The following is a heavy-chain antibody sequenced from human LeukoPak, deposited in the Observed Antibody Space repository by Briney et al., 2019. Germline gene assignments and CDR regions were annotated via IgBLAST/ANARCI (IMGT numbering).Heavy chain of an antibody. CDR2: HYYSGST. CDR3: TRVVNGGHFDY. D-gene: IGHD2-8*01. Sequence: SETLSLTCTVSGGSVSSHFRSWIRQPPGKGLEWIGHHYYSGSTNYNPSLKSRVTISVDTSKNQFSLKLSSVTAADTAVYFCTRVVNGGHFDYWGQGTLVTVSS. CDR1: GGSVSSHF. J-gene: IGHJ4*02. V-gene: IGHV4-59*02.